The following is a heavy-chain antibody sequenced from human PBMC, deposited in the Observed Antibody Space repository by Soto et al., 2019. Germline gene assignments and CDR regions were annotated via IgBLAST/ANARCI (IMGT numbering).Heavy chain of an antibody. CDR1: GGTFSSYA. V-gene: IGHV1-69*01. Sequence: QVQLVQSGAEVKKPGSSVKVSCKASGGTFSSYAISWVRQAPGRGLEWMGGIIPIFGTANYAQKFQGRVTITADESTSTAYMELSSLRSEDTAVYYCARSLITMTTFGRPGWQHYGMDDWGQGTTVTVSS. J-gene: IGHJ6*02. CDR2: IIPIFGTA. CDR3: ARSLITMTTFGRPGWQHYGMDD. D-gene: IGHD3-16*01.